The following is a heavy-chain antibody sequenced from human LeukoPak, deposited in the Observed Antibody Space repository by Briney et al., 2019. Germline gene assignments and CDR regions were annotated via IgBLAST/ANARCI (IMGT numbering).Heavy chain of an antibody. CDR1: GFTFSSYA. CDR3: ARDRGSLAAGADY. Sequence: GGSLRLSCAASGFTFSSYAMHWVRQAPGKGLEWAAVISYDGSNKYYADSVKGRFTISRDNSKNTLYLQMNSLRAEDTAVYYCARDRGSLAAGADYWGQGTLVTVSS. D-gene: IGHD6-13*01. V-gene: IGHV3-30*04. J-gene: IGHJ4*02. CDR2: ISYDGSNK.